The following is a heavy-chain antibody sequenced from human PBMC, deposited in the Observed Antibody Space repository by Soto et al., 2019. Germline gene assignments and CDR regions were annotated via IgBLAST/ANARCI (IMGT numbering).Heavy chain of an antibody. J-gene: IGHJ6*02. CDR3: ARDLGVVVPAAIQRGYYYYGMDV. Sequence: QVQLQESGPGLVKPSQTLSLTCTVSGGSISSGDYYWSWIRQPPGKVLEWIGYIYYSGSTYYNPSLKSRATISVDTSNNQFSLKLSSVTAADTAVYYCARDLGVVVPAAIQRGYYYYGMDVWGQGTTVTVSS. D-gene: IGHD2-2*01. V-gene: IGHV4-30-4*01. CDR1: GGSISSGDYY. CDR2: IYYSGST.